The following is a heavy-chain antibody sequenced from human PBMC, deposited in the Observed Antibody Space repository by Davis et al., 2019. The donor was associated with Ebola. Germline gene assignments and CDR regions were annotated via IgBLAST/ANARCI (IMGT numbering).Heavy chain of an antibody. D-gene: IGHD1-7*01. CDR1: GYTFTSYY. J-gene: IGHJ5*02. CDR3: ATLASITGTTGSVAS. Sequence: ASVKVSCKASGYTFTSYYMHWVRQAPGQGLEWMGIINPSGGSTSYAQKFQGRVTMTRDTSTSTVYMELSSLRSEDTAVYYCATLASITGTTGSVASWGQRTLVTVSS. CDR2: INPSGGST. V-gene: IGHV1-46*01.